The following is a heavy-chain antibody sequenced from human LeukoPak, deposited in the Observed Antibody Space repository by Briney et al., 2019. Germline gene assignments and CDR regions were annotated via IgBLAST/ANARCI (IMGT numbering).Heavy chain of an antibody. V-gene: IGHV3-74*01. CDR2: INSDGSST. J-gene: IGHJ4*02. CDR1: GFTFSSYA. D-gene: IGHD5-24*01. CDR3: ARDLATIGFGY. Sequence: GGSLRLSCAASGFTFSSYAMSWVRQAPGKGLVWVSRINSDGSSTSYADSVKGRFTISRDNAKNTLYLQMNSLRAEDTAVYYCARDLATIGFGYWGQGTLVTVSS.